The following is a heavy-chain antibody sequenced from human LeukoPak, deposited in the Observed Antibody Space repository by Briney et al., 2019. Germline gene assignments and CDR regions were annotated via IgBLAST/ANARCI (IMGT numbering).Heavy chain of an antibody. J-gene: IGHJ4*02. CDR3: ASHGGNSSLDY. CDR1: GGSISSYY. Sequence: SETLSLTCTVSGGSISSYYWSWIRQPPGKGLEWIGEINHSGSTNYNPSLKSRVTISVDTSKNQFSLKLSSVTAADTAVYYCASHGGNSSLDYWGQGTLVTVSS. CDR2: INHSGST. V-gene: IGHV4-34*01. D-gene: IGHD4-23*01.